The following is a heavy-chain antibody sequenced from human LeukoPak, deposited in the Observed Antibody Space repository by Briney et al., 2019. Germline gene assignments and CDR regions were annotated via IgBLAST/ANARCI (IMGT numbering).Heavy chain of an antibody. CDR1: GGSISSSSYY. J-gene: IGHJ3*02. V-gene: IGHV4-39*07. Sequence: SETLSLTCTVSGGSISSSSYYWGWIRQPPGKGLEWIGSIYYSGSTYYNPSLKSRVTISVDTSKNQFSLKLSSVTAADTAVYYCARVVTTVTPDAFDIWGQGTMVTVSS. CDR2: IYYSGST. CDR3: ARVVTTVTPDAFDI. D-gene: IGHD4-17*01.